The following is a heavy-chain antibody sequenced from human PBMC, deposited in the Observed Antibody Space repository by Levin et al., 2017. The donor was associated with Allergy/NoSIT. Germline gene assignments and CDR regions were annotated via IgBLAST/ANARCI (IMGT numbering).Heavy chain of an antibody. Sequence: SGPTLVKPTQTLTLTCTFSGFSLSTSGMCVSWIRQPPGKALEWLALIDWDDDKYYSTSLKTRLTISKDTSKNQVVLTMTNMDPVDTATYYCARMMATVVTSEYYYYGMDVWGQGTTVTVSS. D-gene: IGHD4-23*01. CDR2: IDWDDDK. CDR3: ARMMATVVTSEYYYYGMDV. V-gene: IGHV2-70*01. J-gene: IGHJ6*02. CDR1: GFSLSTSGMC.